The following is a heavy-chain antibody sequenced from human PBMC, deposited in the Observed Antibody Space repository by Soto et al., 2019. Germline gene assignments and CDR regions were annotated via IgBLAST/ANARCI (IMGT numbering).Heavy chain of an antibody. CDR3: AKCLAPYGSGKFKEIY. J-gene: IGHJ4*02. D-gene: IGHD3-10*01. V-gene: IGHV3-30*18. Sequence: QVQLVESGGGVVQPGRSLRLSCAASGFTFSSYGMHWVRQAPGKGLEWVAVISYDGSNKYYADSVKGRFTISRDNSKNTLYLQMNSLRAEDTAVYYCAKCLAPYGSGKFKEIYWGQGTLVTVSS. CDR2: ISYDGSNK. CDR1: GFTFSSYG.